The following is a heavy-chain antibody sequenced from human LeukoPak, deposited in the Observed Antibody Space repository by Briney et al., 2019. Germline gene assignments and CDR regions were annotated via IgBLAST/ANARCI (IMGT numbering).Heavy chain of an antibody. Sequence: SVKVSCKASGGTFSSYAISWGRQAPGRGLEWMGRIIPIFGTANYAQKFQGRVTITADKSTSTAYMELSSLRSEDTAVYYCARFSSWYKDEYFQHWGQGTPVTVSS. CDR1: GGTFSSYA. CDR2: IIPIFGTA. J-gene: IGHJ1*01. V-gene: IGHV1-69*06. CDR3: ARFSSWYKDEYFQH. D-gene: IGHD6-13*01.